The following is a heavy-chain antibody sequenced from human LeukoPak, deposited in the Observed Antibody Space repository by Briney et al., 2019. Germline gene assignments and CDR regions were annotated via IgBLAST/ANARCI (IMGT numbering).Heavy chain of an antibody. J-gene: IGHJ6*03. CDR3: AKLVESGNYPYYYYYYMDV. D-gene: IGHD4-11*01. Sequence: GGSLRLSCAASGFTFSSYAMSWVRQAPGEGLEWVSAISGSGGSTYYADSVKGRFTISRDNSKNTLYLQMNSLRAEDTAVYYCAKLVESGNYPYYYYYYMDVWGKGTTVTVSS. CDR1: GFTFSSYA. V-gene: IGHV3-23*01. CDR2: ISGSGGST.